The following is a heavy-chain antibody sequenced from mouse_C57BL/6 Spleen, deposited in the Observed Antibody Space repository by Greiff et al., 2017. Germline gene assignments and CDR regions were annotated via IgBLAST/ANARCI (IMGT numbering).Heavy chain of an antibody. Sequence: QVQLQQSGAELVRPGASVTLSCKASGYTFTDYEMNWVKQTPVHGLEWIGAIDPETRGTASNQKFMGKAILTADKSASTAYMELRSLTSEGSAVDYCTRAGDYYAMDYWGQGTSVTVSS. CDR3: TRAGDYYAMDY. J-gene: IGHJ4*01. CDR1: GYTFTDYE. V-gene: IGHV1-15*01. D-gene: IGHD1-1*02. CDR2: IDPETRGT.